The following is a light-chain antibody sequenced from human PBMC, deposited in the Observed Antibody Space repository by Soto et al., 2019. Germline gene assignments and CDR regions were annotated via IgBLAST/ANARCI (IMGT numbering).Light chain of an antibody. CDR1: SSNIGSND. CDR3: AAWDESLSGVV. CDR2: SNN. Sequence: QSVLTQPPSASGTPGQRVTISCSGSSSNIGSNDVIWYQQLPGTAPKLLICSNNQRPTGVPDRFSGSRSGTSASLAISGLRSEDGVDYYCAAWDESLSGVVFGGGTQLTVL. J-gene: IGLJ2*01. V-gene: IGLV1-47*01.